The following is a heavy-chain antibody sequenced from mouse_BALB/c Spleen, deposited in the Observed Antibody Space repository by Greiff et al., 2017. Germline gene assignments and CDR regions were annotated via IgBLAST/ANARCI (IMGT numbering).Heavy chain of an antibody. V-gene: IGHV5-6-5*01. CDR3: ASYDYDEAMDY. CDR2: ISSGGST. D-gene: IGHD2-4*01. J-gene: IGHJ4*01. Sequence: EVQRVESGGGLVKPGGSLKLSCAASGFTFSSYAMSWVRQTPEKRLEWVASISSGGSTYYPDSVKGRFTISRDNARNILYLQMSSLRSEDTAMYYCASYDYDEAMDYWGQGTSVTVSS. CDR1: GFTFSSYA.